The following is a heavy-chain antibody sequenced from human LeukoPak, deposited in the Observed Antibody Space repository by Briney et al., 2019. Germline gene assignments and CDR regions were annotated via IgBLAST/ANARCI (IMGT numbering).Heavy chain of an antibody. CDR3: ARGREMATGGDAFDI. D-gene: IGHD5-24*01. J-gene: IGHJ3*02. V-gene: IGHV3-23*01. Sequence: GGSLRLSCAASGFTFSIYAMSWVRQAPGKGLEWVSVIRDRGDNTYYTAAVKGRFTISRDNSKKTLHLQMNSLRAEDTAVYYCARGREMATGGDAFDIWGQGTMVTVSS. CDR1: GFTFSIYA. CDR2: IRDRGDNT.